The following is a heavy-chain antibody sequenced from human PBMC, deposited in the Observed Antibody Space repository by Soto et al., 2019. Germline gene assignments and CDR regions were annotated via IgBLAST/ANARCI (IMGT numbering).Heavy chain of an antibody. CDR3: ASPARRYCSGGSCYPRPFGY. V-gene: IGHV1-8*01. D-gene: IGHD2-15*01. CDR2: MNPNSGNT. Sequence: ASVKVSCKASGYTFTSYDINWVRQATGQGLEWMGWMNPNSGNTNYAQKFQGRVTMTRDESTSTAYMELSSLRSEDTAVYYCASPARRYCSGGSCYPRPFGYWGQGTLVTVSS. CDR1: GYTFTSYD. J-gene: IGHJ4*02.